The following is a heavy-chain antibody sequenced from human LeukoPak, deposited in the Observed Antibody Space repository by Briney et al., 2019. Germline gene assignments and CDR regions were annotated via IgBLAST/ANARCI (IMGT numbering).Heavy chain of an antibody. V-gene: IGHV4-59*01. J-gene: IGHJ4*02. CDR2: IYYSGST. D-gene: IGHD6-25*01. CDR3: ARRRAAAAGGSFDY. CDR1: GGSISSYY. Sequence: PSETLSLTCTVSGGSISSYYWSWIRQPPGKGLEWIGYIYYSGSTNYNPSLKSRVTISVDTSKNQFSLKPSSVTAADTAVYYCARRRAAAAGGSFDYWGQGTLVTVSS.